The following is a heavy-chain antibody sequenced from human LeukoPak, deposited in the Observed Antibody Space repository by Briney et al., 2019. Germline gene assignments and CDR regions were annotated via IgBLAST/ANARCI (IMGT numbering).Heavy chain of an antibody. CDR2: IYYSGST. CDR3: ARGASSSSAPLDY. Sequence: PSETLSLTCTVSGGSIRSFFWSWIRQPAGKGLEWIGYIYYSGSTDYNPSLKSRVTISVDMSKNQFSLKLSSVTAADTALYYCARGASSSSAPLDYWGQGTLVTVSS. D-gene: IGHD6-6*01. J-gene: IGHJ4*02. CDR1: GGSIRSFF. V-gene: IGHV4-59*01.